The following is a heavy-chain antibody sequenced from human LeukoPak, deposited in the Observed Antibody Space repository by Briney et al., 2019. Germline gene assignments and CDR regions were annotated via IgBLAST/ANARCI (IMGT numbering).Heavy chain of an antibody. V-gene: IGHV4-4*02. CDR1: GGSISSSNW. J-gene: IGHJ4*02. Sequence: SGTLSLTCAVSGGSISSSNWWSWVRQPPGKGLEWIGEIYHSGSSNYNPSLKSRVTISVDKSKNQFSLKLSSVTAADTAVYYCARVVVPAAMPYYFDYWGQGTLVTVSS. D-gene: IGHD2-2*01. CDR2: IYHSGSS. CDR3: ARVVVPAAMPYYFDY.